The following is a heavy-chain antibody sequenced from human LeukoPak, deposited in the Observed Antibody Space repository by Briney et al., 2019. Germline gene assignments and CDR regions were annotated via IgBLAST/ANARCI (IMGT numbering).Heavy chain of an antibody. V-gene: IGHV3-53*01. CDR1: GFTVSSNY. Sequence: GSLRLSCAASGFTVSSNYMSWVRQAPGKGLEWVSVIYSGGSTYYADSVKGRFTISRDNSKNTLYLQMNSLRAEDTAVYYCAREGRDIVVNYYGMDVWGKGTTVTVSS. D-gene: IGHD2-2*01. CDR2: IYSGGST. CDR3: AREGRDIVVNYYGMDV. J-gene: IGHJ6*04.